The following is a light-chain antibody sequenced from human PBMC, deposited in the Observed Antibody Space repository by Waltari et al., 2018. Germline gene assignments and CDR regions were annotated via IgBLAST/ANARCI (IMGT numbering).Light chain of an antibody. CDR3: SSFTTSSTLVV. Sequence: QSALTQPASVSGSPGHAITISSTAPTSDIGSYNYLPWSQQSPSRAPKLIISDVSLRPSGVSDRFSGSKSGNTASLTISALQADDEADYYCSSFTTSSTLVVFGGGTKLTVL. J-gene: IGLJ2*01. CDR2: DVS. CDR1: TSDIGSYNY. V-gene: IGLV2-14*03.